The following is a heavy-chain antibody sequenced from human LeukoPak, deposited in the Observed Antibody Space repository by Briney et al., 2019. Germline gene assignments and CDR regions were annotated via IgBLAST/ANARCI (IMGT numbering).Heavy chain of an antibody. Sequence: GESLKISCKGSGYSFTSYWIGWVRQMPGKGLEWMGFIYPGDSDTRYSPSFQGQVTISADKSISTAYLQWSSLKASDTAMYYCARSRIAMIVVYDAFDIWGQGTMVTVSS. D-gene: IGHD3-22*01. J-gene: IGHJ3*02. CDR2: IYPGDSDT. CDR1: GYSFTSYW. CDR3: ARSRIAMIVVYDAFDI. V-gene: IGHV5-51*01.